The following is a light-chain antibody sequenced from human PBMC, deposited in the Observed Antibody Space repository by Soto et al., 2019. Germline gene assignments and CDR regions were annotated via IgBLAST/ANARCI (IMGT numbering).Light chain of an antibody. CDR1: QDIGIS. CDR2: TAS. J-gene: IGKJ4*01. Sequence: DIQMTQSPSSVSASVGDRVTITCGASQDIGISLAWYQQKPGEAPSLLIYTASSLHSGVPSRYSGRGTGTDFSLAISSLQPEDFATYYCQQGDSFPLTFGGGTRVEIK. V-gene: IGKV1-12*01. CDR3: QQGDSFPLT.